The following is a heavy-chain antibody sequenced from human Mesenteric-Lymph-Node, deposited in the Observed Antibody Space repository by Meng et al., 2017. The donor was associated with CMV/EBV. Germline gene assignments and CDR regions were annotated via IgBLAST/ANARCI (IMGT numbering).Heavy chain of an antibody. CDR2: INHSGST. Sequence: GSLRLSCAVYGGSFSGYYWSWIRQPPGKGLEWIGEINHSGSTNYNPSLKSRVTISVDTSKNQFSLKLSSVTAADTAVYYCARGRGDRSDYWGQGTLVTVSS. J-gene: IGHJ4*02. V-gene: IGHV4-34*01. CDR1: GGSFSGYY. D-gene: IGHD2-21*01. CDR3: ARGRGDRSDY.